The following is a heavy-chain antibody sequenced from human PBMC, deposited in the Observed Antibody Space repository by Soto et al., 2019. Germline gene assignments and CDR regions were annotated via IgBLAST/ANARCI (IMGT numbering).Heavy chain of an antibody. D-gene: IGHD4-17*01. Sequence: QLQLQESGSELVKPSQTLSLTCAVSGGSISSGDFSWSWIRQPPGKGLEWIGYIYQTGNSYDNPSLKSRVTISIDRSKNQFSLKLTSVIAADTAVYYCARGTVTDAFDIWGQGTMVTVS. CDR2: IYQTGNS. V-gene: IGHV4-30-2*01. CDR1: GGSISSGDFS. CDR3: ARGTVTDAFDI. J-gene: IGHJ3*02.